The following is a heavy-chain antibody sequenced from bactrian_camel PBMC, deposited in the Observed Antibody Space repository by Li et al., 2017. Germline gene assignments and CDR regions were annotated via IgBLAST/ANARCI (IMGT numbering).Heavy chain of an antibody. CDR3: ATDYGLGVFGY. J-gene: IGHJ6*01. CDR2: IDGSDGTT. Sequence: HVQLVESGGGLVQPGGSLRLSCAASGYTLFRSYCMGWFRQGPGKEREGVARIDGSDGTTNYADSVKGRFTISRDNAKNTMYLQMNSLKSEDTALYYCATDYGLGVFGYWGQGTQVTVS. D-gene: IGHD5*01. V-gene: IGHV3S1*01. CDR1: GYTLFRSYC.